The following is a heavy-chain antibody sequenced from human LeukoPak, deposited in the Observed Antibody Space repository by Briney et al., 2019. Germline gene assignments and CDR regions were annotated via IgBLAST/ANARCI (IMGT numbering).Heavy chain of an antibody. CDR2: IKSEGST. V-gene: IGHV3-74*01. Sequence: GGSLRLSCAASGFTFSTYWMHWVRQAPGKGLVWVSRIKSEGSTNYANSVKGRFTISRDNAKNTVSLQMNSLRPEDTGVYYCARAPSEIGGYYPEYFRHWGQGTLVTVSS. CDR1: GFTFSTYW. D-gene: IGHD3-22*01. J-gene: IGHJ1*01. CDR3: ARAPSEIGGYYPEYFRH.